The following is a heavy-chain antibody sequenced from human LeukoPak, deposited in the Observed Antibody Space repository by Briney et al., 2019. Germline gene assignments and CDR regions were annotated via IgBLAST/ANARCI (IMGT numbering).Heavy chain of an antibody. CDR3: SKDRTTSGGAEGY. V-gene: IGHV3-23*01. CDR1: GFTSSSYA. CDR2: ISGSGGGI. D-gene: IGHD3-10*01. J-gene: IGHJ4*02. Sequence: RGSLSLSCAASGFTSSSYALSWVRQAPGKGLEWVSGISGSGGGIYYADSVKGRFTISRDNSKHTLYLQMNSVRAEDTAIYYCSKDRTTSGGAEGYWGSGIRATVSA.